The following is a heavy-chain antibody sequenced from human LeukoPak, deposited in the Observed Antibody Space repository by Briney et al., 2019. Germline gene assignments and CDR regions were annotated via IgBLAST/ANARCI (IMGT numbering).Heavy chain of an antibody. Sequence: SETLSLTCTVSGGSISSSSYYWGWIRQPPGKGLEWIGSIYYSGSTYYNPSLKSRVTISVDTSKNQFSLKLSSVTAADTAVYYCARHHPGNNWFDPWGQGTLVTVSS. J-gene: IGHJ5*02. CDR1: GGSISSSSYY. CDR3: ARHHPGNNWFDP. V-gene: IGHV4-39*07. D-gene: IGHD1-14*01. CDR2: IYYSGST.